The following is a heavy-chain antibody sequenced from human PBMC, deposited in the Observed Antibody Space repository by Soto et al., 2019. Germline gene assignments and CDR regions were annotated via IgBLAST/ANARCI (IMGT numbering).Heavy chain of an antibody. CDR2: IIPIFGTA. Sequence: QVQLVQSGAEVKKPGSSVKVSCKASGGTFSSYAISWVRQAPGQGLEWMGGIIPIFGTANYAQKFQGRVTSTADESTSXXDXEXXSLRSEDTGVYYCANRLKGGGQLWDRRYYYYGMDVWGQGTTVTVSS. CDR1: GGTFSSYA. V-gene: IGHV1-69*12. D-gene: IGHD5-18*01. J-gene: IGHJ6*02. CDR3: ANRLKGGGQLWDRRYYYYGMDV.